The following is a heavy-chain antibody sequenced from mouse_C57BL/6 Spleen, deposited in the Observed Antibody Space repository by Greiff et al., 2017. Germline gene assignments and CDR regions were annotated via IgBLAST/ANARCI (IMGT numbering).Heavy chain of an antibody. CDR3: ARYPYACGTYGCLDD. V-gene: IGHV1-80*01. D-gene: IGHD6-5*01. CDR2: IYPGDGDT. Sequence: QVQLKESGAELVKPGASVKISCKASGYAFSSYWMNWVKQRPGQGLEWIGQIYPGDGDTNYNGKFKGKATLTADKSSSTAYMQLSSLTSEDSAVYFCARYPYACGTYGCLDDWGQGTTVTVSA. J-gene: IGHJ1*01. CDR1: GYAFSSYW.